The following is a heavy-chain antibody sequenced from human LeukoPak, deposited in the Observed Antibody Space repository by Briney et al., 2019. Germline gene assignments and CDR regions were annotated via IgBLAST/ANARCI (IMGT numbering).Heavy chain of an antibody. Sequence: GGSLRLSCAASGFTFSSYWMHWVRQAPGKGLVWVSRISTDASSTTYADSVKGRFTISRDNAKDTLYLQMNSLRAEDTAVYYCAKVMGRSITMVRGVDYAFDIWGQGTMVTVSS. D-gene: IGHD3-10*01. J-gene: IGHJ3*02. CDR1: GFTFSSYW. CDR2: ISTDASST. CDR3: AKVMGRSITMVRGVDYAFDI. V-gene: IGHV3-74*01.